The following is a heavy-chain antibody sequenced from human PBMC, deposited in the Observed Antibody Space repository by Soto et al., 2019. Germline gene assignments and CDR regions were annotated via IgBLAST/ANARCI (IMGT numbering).Heavy chain of an antibody. Sequence: GGSLRLSCAASGFTFSSYGMHWVRQAPGKGLEWVAVISYDGSNKYYADSVKGRFTISRDNSKNTLYLQMNSLRAEDTAVYYCAKDRWFDPWGQGTLVTVSS. CDR3: AKDRWFDP. CDR2: ISYDGSNK. J-gene: IGHJ5*02. CDR1: GFTFSSYG. V-gene: IGHV3-30*18.